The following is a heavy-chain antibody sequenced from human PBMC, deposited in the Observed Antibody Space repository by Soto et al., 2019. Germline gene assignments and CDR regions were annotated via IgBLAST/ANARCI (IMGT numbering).Heavy chain of an antibody. CDR3: ARLAGVMVAVAGTPGWFAP. CDR1: GYSFTSYW. V-gene: IGHV5-51*01. J-gene: IGHJ5*02. Sequence: PGESLKISCKGSGYSFTSYWIGWVRQMPGKGLEWMGIIYPGDSDTRYSPSFQGQVTISADKSISTAYLQWSSLKASDTAMYYCARLAGVMVAVAGTPGWFAPWGQGTLVTVSS. D-gene: IGHD6-19*01. CDR2: IYPGDSDT.